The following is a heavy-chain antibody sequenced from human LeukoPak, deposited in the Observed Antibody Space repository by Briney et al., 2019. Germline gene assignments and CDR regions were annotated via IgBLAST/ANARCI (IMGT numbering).Heavy chain of an antibody. CDR3: ARERKGIRYFDWSPFDY. CDR2: INHSGST. D-gene: IGHD3-9*01. V-gene: IGHV4-34*01. J-gene: IGHJ4*02. Sequence: SETLSLTCAAYGGSFSGYYWSWIRQPPGKGLEWIGEINHSGSTNYNPSLKGRVTISVDTSKNQFSLKLSSVTAADTAVYYCARERKGIRYFDWSPFDYWGQGTLVTVSS. CDR1: GGSFSGYY.